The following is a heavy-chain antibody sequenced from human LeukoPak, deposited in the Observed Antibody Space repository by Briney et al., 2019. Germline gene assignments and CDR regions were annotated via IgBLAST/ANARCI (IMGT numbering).Heavy chain of an antibody. J-gene: IGHJ5*02. CDR3: ARDYEYSSSSNWFDP. CDR2: ISAYNGNT. V-gene: IGHV1-18*01. Sequence: ASVKVSCKASGYTFTSYGISWVRQAPGQGLEWMGWISAYNGNTNYAQKLQGRVTMTTDTSTSAAYMELRSLRSDDTAVYYCARDYEYSSSSNWFDPWGQGTLVTVSS. CDR1: GYTFTSYG. D-gene: IGHD6-6*01.